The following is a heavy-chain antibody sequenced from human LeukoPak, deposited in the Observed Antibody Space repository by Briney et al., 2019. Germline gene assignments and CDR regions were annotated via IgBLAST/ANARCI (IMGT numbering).Heavy chain of an antibody. CDR3: AKAGSIRFDY. V-gene: IGHV3-23*01. Sequence: PGGSLRLSCAASGFTFSNYPMNWVRQAPGKGLEWVSLISVSGDSTYYADSVKGRFTISRDDSKSTLYLQMNSLRAEDTAVYYCAKAGSIRFDYWGQGTLVTVSS. D-gene: IGHD1-26*01. CDR1: GFTFSNYP. J-gene: IGHJ4*02. CDR2: ISVSGDST.